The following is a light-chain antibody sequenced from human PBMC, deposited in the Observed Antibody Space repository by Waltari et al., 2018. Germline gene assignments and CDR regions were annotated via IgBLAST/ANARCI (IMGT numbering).Light chain of an antibody. J-gene: IGLJ2*01. CDR1: GPNLGTNP. V-gene: IGLV1-51*01. CDR2: DNN. Sequence: QSVLTQPPSVSAAPGQKAPIPCSGTGPNLGTNPVSWYQQIPGTAPKLLIYDNNQRPSWIPDRFSGSQSGTSATLGITGLQTGDAADYYCATWSGSLRGVVFGGGTKLTVL. CDR3: ATWSGSLRGVV.